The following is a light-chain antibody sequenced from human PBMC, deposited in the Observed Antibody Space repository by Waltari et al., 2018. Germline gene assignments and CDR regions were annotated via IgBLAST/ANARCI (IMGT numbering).Light chain of an antibody. CDR3: QQYHDWPRT. J-gene: IGKJ1*01. CDR1: QSVGPN. CDR2: GAS. Sequence: DIVMTQSPATLSVSPGERVTLSCRASQSVGPNLAWYQQKPGQAPRVLIYGASTRPAGVPGTFSGSGSGTEFTLTISSVQSEDLAVYYCQQYHDWPRTFGQGTKVEFK. V-gene: IGKV3-15*01.